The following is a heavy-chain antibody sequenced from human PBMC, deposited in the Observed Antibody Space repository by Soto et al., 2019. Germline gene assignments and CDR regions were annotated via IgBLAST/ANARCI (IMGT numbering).Heavy chain of an antibody. CDR2: ISSSSSTI. CDR3: ARKYYDSWRGSVDYYYYGMDV. CDR1: GFTFSSYS. J-gene: IGHJ6*02. V-gene: IGHV3-48*02. D-gene: IGHD3-3*01. Sequence: PGGSLRLSCAASGFTFSSYSMNWVRQAPGKGLEWVSYISSSSSTIYYADSVKGRFTISRDNAKNSLYLQMNSLRDEDTAVYYCARKYYDSWRGSVDYYYYGMDVSGQGTMVTVYS.